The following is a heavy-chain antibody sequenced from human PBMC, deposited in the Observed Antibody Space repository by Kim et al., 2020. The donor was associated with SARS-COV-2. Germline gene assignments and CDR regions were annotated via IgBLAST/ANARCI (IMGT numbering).Heavy chain of an antibody. J-gene: IGHJ4*02. D-gene: IGHD3-10*01. Sequence: GGSLRLSCAASGFFVSGNYMSWVRQSARKGLEWGAVIYIGGNTFYADSVKGRFTISRDNSKNTLYRQLSSLRAEDTAVYYCARTGTLGFGAGTYAPPNSWGQGTLVPVSS. CDR3: ARTGTLGFGAGTYAPPNS. V-gene: IGHV3-66*01. CDR1: GFFVSGNY. CDR2: IYIGGNT.